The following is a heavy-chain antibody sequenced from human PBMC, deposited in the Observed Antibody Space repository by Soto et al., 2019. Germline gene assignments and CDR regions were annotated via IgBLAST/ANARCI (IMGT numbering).Heavy chain of an antibody. J-gene: IGHJ4*02. V-gene: IGHV3-23*01. D-gene: IGHD6-13*01. Sequence: EVQLLESGGGLVQPGGSLRLSCAASGFTFSSYAMSWVRQAPGKGLEWVSVISGSAGSTYYADSVKGRFTITRDNSKNTLYLQMSSLRVEDTAVYYCAKAGGAAGTVDYFDYWGQGTLVTVSS. CDR2: ISGSAGST. CDR1: GFTFSSYA. CDR3: AKAGGAAGTVDYFDY.